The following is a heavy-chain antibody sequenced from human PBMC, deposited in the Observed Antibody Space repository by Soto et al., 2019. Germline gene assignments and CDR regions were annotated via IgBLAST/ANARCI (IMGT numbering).Heavy chain of an antibody. V-gene: IGHV1-69*02. CDR3: ATAVGLMGSKTAFDI. Sequence: GASVKVSCKASGGTFSSYTISWVRQAPGQGLEWMGRIIPILGIANYAQKFQGRVTITADKSTSTAYMELSSLRSEDTAVYYCATAVGLMGSKTAFDIWGQGTKVTVSS. CDR2: IIPILGIA. D-gene: IGHD2-8*01. CDR1: GGTFSSYT. J-gene: IGHJ3*02.